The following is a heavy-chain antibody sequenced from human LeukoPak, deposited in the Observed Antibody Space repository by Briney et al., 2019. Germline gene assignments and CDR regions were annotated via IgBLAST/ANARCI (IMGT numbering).Heavy chain of an antibody. CDR2: IWYDGSKK. D-gene: IGHD3-22*01. CDR3: ARVYDSSAHYYFDY. V-gene: IGHV3-33*01. J-gene: IGHJ4*02. Sequence: GGSLRLSCAASGFTFGTYGMHWVRQAPGKGLEWVAVIWYDGSKKYYADTVNGRFTISRDNSENTLYLQMNSLRAEDTAVYYCARVYDSSAHYYFDYWGQGTLVTVSS. CDR1: GFTFGTYG.